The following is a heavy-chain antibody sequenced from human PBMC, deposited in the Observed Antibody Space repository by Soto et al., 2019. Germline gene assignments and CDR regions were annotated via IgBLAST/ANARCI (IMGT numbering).Heavy chain of an antibody. Sequence: QVRLEESGPGLVKPSETLSLTCNVSGASIINHYWSWIRQPPGKALEWVALVHYSGTTNYNPSLESRVFISVDTSKNQFSLKVTSVTAADTAVYFCARNSDYGSYFDLWGRGTLVTVSS. V-gene: IGHV4-59*11. J-gene: IGHJ2*01. D-gene: IGHD4-17*01. CDR3: ARNSDYGSYFDL. CDR1: GASIINHY. CDR2: VHYSGTT.